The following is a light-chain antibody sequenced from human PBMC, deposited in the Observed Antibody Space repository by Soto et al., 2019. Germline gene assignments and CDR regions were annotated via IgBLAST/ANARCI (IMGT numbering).Light chain of an antibody. V-gene: IGLV1-40*01. J-gene: IGLJ1*01. CDR3: QSFDSSLSALYV. CDR2: GNN. Sequence: QSVLTQPPSVSGAPGQRVTISCIGPTYDVHWYQHLPGTAPKLLIYGNNNRPSGVPDRFSGSKSGTSASLAITGLQAEDEADYYCQSFDSSLSALYVFGTGTKLTVL. CDR1: GPTYD.